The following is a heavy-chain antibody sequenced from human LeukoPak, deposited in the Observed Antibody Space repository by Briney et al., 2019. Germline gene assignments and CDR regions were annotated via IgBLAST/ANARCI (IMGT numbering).Heavy chain of an antibody. J-gene: IGHJ4*02. V-gene: IGHV3-30*02. Sequence: GGSLRLSCAASGFTFSSYGMHWVRQAPGKGLEWVAFIRYDGSNKYYADSVKGRFTISRDNSKNTLYLQMNSLRAEDTAVYYCAKGNDYGDYVAFDYWGQGTLVTVSS. CDR1: GFTFSSYG. CDR2: IRYDGSNK. D-gene: IGHD4-17*01. CDR3: AKGNDYGDYVAFDY.